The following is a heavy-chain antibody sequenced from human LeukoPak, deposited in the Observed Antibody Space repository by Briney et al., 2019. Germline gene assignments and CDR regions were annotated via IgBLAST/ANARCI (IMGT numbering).Heavy chain of an antibody. Sequence: PSETLSLTCAVYGGSCSGYYWSWIRRPPGKGLEGIGEINHSGSTKHNPALKSRVTTSVATSKNQFSLTLSYVTAADTAVYYCARRVWNYGARQGWSDPCGQGTLVTVSS. J-gene: IGHJ5*02. CDR1: GGSCSGYY. CDR2: INHSGST. V-gene: IGHV4-34*01. CDR3: ARRVWNYGARQGWSDP. D-gene: IGHD1-7*01.